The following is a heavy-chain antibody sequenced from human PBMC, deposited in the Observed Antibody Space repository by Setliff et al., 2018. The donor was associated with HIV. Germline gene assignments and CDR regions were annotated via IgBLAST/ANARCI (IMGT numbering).Heavy chain of an antibody. CDR1: GGSISSYY. CDR2: IYYSGST. J-gene: IGHJ6*03. CDR3: ARPRSGTYRGHYYYYMDV. Sequence: PSETLSLTCTVSGGSISSYYWSWIRQPPGRGLEWIGYIYYSGSTNCNPSLKSRVTISVDTSKNQFSLKLGSVTAADTAVYYCARPRSGTYRGHYYYYMDVWGKGTTVTVSS. D-gene: IGHD3-10*01. V-gene: IGHV4-59*01.